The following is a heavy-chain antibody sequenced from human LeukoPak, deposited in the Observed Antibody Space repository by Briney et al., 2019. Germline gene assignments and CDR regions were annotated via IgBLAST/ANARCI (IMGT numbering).Heavy chain of an antibody. V-gene: IGHV4-34*01. J-gene: IGHJ6*04. CDR3: ARGLGYCSSTSCRSKGMDV. D-gene: IGHD2-2*01. Sequence: PSETLSLTCAVYGGSFSGHYWSWIRQPPGKGLEWIGEINHSGSTNYNPSLKSRVTISVDTSKNQFSLKLSSVTAADTAVYYCARGLGYCSSTSCRSKGMDVWGKGTTVTVSS. CDR1: GGSFSGHY. CDR2: INHSGST.